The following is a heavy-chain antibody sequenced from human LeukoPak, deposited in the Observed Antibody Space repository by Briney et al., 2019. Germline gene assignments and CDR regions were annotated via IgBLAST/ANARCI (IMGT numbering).Heavy chain of an antibody. Sequence: SETLSLTCSVSGGSISSGGYYWSWIRQPPGKALEWIGYIFHSGSTSYNPSLKSRVTISVDTSKNQSSLKLSSVTAADTAVYYCARAGLWWYFDYWGQGTLVTVSS. CDR1: GGSISSGGYY. V-gene: IGHV4-30-2*01. CDR3: ARAGLWWYFDY. CDR2: IFHSGST. J-gene: IGHJ4*02. D-gene: IGHD4/OR15-4a*01.